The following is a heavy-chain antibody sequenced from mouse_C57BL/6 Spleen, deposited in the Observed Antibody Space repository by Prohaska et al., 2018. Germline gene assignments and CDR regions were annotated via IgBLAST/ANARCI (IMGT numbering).Heavy chain of an antibody. J-gene: IGHJ2*01. Sequence: SVKLSCKASGYSFTDYNMHWVKQRHGKSLEWIGYINPNNGGTSYNQKFKGKATLTGNKASSTADRDRRSLTSEESAVYDCGRRLDCGGKGTTLTVS. CDR3: GRRLDC. CDR1: GYSFTDYN. CDR2: INPNNGGT. V-gene: IGHV1-22*01.